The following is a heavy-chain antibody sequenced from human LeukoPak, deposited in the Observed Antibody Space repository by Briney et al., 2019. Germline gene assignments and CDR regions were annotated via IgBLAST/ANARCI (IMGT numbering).Heavy chain of an antibody. Sequence: ASVTVSCKASRYTFTGYYMHWVRQAPAQGLEWMGWINPNSGGTNYAQKFQSRVTMTRDTSISTAYMELSRLRSDDTAVYYCARDHGSSCDYWGQGTLVTVSS. J-gene: IGHJ4*02. CDR2: INPNSGGT. D-gene: IGHD6-6*01. CDR3: ARDHGSSCDY. CDR1: RYTFTGYY. V-gene: IGHV1-2*02.